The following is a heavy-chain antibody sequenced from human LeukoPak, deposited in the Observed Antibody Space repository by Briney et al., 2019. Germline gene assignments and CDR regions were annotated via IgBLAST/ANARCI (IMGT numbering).Heavy chain of an antibody. V-gene: IGHV3-43*02. CDR3: AKDLIEINYGGNSHSSY. CDR1: GFTFDDYA. CDR2: FSGDGDST. Sequence: GGSLRLSCAASGFTFDDYAMHWVRQAPGKGLEWVSLFSGDGDSTYYADSVKGRFTISRDNSKNSLYLQMNSLRTEDTALYYCAKDLIEINYGGNSHSSYWGQGTLVTVSS. D-gene: IGHD4-23*01. J-gene: IGHJ4*02.